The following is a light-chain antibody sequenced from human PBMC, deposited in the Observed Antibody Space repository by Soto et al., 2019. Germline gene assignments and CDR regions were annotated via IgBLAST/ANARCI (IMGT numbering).Light chain of an antibody. CDR2: RDN. CDR1: SSNIGRNY. CDR3: ATWDDSLGGPV. Sequence: QPVLTQTPSVSGTPGQRVNISCSGSSSNIGRNYVYWYHQFPGTAPKLLIYRDNERPSRVPDRFSGSKSGTSASLAISGLRSGDEADYHCATWDDSLGGPVFGGGTQLTVL. J-gene: IGLJ2*01. V-gene: IGLV1-47*01.